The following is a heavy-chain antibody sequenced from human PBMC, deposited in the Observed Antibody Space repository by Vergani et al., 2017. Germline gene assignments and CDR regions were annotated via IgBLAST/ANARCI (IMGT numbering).Heavy chain of an antibody. CDR1: GFTFSSYS. V-gene: IGHV3-21*01. D-gene: IGHD1-26*01. Sequence: EVQLVESGGGLVKPGGSLRLSCAASGFTFSSYSMHWVRQAPGKGLEWVSSISSSSSYIYYADSVKGRFTISRDNAKNSLYLQMNSLRAEDTAVYYCARERGWELHPFDYWGQGTLVTVSS. J-gene: IGHJ4*02. CDR2: ISSSSSYI. CDR3: ARERGWELHPFDY.